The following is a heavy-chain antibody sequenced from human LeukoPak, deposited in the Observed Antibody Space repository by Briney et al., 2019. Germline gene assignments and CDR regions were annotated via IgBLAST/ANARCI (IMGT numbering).Heavy chain of an antibody. CDR1: GFTFSSYN. CDR2: ISSSSSYI. D-gene: IGHD3-22*01. CDR3: AKGGSYYDSRLDY. J-gene: IGHJ4*02. Sequence: GGSLRLSCAASGFTFSSYNMNWVRQAPGKGLEWVSFISSSSSYIYYADSVKGRFTISRDNAKNSLYLQMNNLRAEDTAVYYCAKGGSYYDSRLDYWGQGTLVTVSS. V-gene: IGHV3-21*01.